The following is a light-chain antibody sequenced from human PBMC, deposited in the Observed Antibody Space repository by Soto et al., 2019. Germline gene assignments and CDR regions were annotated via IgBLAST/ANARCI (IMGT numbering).Light chain of an antibody. CDR3: CSYAGTKYYV. CDR1: SSDIGRYEF. V-gene: IGLV2-8*01. Sequence: QSVLTQPPPASGSLGQSVTISCTGTSSDIGRYEFVSWYQHHPGKAPKLIISEVTERPSGVPDRFSGSKSGNTASLTVSGLQADDEADYFCCSYAGTKYYVFGTGTKVTVL. J-gene: IGLJ1*01. CDR2: EVT.